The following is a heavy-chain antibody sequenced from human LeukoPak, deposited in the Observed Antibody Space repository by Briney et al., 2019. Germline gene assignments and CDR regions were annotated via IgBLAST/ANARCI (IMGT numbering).Heavy chain of an antibody. CDR3: ARHPNRSIAVAAVWFDP. D-gene: IGHD6-19*01. V-gene: IGHV4-59*08. CDR2: IYYSGST. Sequence: PSETLSLTCTVSGGSIGSYYWSWIRQPPGKGLEWIGYIYYSGSTNYNPSLKSRVTISVDTSKNQFSLKLSSVTAADTAVYYCARHPNRSIAVAAVWFDPWGQGTLVTVSS. CDR1: GGSIGSYY. J-gene: IGHJ5*02.